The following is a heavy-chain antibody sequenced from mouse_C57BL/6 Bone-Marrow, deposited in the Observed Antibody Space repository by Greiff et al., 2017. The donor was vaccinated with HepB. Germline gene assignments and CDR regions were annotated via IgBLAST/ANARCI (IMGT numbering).Heavy chain of an antibody. J-gene: IGHJ1*03. CDR2: INPSNGGT. CDR1: GYTFTSYW. Sequence: VQLQQPGTELVKPGASVKLSCKASGYTFTSYWMHWVKQRPGQGLEWIGNINPSNGGTNYNETFKSKATLTVDTSSSTAYMQLSSLTSEDTAVYDCARGDACITTVVDRVWGRGTTVTVTS. V-gene: IGHV1-53*01. D-gene: IGHD1-1*01. CDR3: ARGDACITTVVDRV.